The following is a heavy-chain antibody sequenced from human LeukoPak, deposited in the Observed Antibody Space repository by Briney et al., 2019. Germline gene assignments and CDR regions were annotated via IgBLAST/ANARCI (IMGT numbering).Heavy chain of an antibody. J-gene: IGHJ4*02. D-gene: IGHD5-18*01. CDR3: ARFSYGGGGYFDY. CDR2: INPNSGGT. CDR1: GYTFTGYY. V-gene: IGHV1-2*02. Sequence: ASVKVSCKASGYTFTGYYINWVRQAPGQGLEWMGWINPNSGGTNYAQKLQGRVAMTRDTSTSTVYMELSSLRSEDTAVYYCARFSYGGGGYFDYWGQGTLVTVSS.